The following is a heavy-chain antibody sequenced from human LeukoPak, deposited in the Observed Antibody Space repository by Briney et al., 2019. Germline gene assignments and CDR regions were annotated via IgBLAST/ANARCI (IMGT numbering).Heavy chain of an antibody. CDR1: GYTLTELS. Sequence: GASVKVSCKVSGYTLTELSMHWVRQAPGKGLEWMGGFDPEDGETIYAQKFQGRVTMTEDTSTDTAYMELSSLRSEDTAVYYCATRGFWRGLGAFDIWGQGTMVTVSS. CDR2: FDPEDGET. J-gene: IGHJ3*02. CDR3: ATRGFWRGLGAFDI. V-gene: IGHV1-24*01. D-gene: IGHD3-3*01.